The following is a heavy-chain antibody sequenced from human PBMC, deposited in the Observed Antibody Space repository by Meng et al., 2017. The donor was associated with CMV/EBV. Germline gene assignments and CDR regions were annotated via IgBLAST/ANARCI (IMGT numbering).Heavy chain of an antibody. D-gene: IGHD6-13*01. CDR2: INPSGGST. CDR3: ARGSRVGIAAAGTATRLYYFDY. V-gene: IGHV1-46*01. Sequence: ASVKVSCKASGYTFTSYYMHWVRQAPGQGLEWMGIINPSGGSTSYAQKFQGRVTMTRNTSISTAYMELSSLRSEDTAVYYCARGSRVGIAAAGTATRLYYFDYWGQGTLVTVSS. CDR1: GYTFTSYY. J-gene: IGHJ4*02.